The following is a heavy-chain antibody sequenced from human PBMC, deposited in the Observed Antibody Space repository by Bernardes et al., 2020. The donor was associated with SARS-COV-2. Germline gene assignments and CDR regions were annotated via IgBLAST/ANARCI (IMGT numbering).Heavy chain of an antibody. Sequence: GGSLRLSCTASGFILSNYWMSWVRQAPGKGLEWVSTISGSGDATYYADSVKGRFTISRDNSKNTLYLQMNSLRAEDTAVYYCAKDYSVIGQAVYYYGLDVWGQGTTVTVSS. J-gene: IGHJ6*02. D-gene: IGHD4-4*01. CDR2: ISGSGDAT. CDR1: GFILSNYW. V-gene: IGHV3-23*01. CDR3: AKDYSVIGQAVYYYGLDV.